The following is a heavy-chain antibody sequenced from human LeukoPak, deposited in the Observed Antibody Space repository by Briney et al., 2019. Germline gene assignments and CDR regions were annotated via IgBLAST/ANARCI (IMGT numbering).Heavy chain of an antibody. CDR3: ARYSGTYYVY. Sequence: SETLSLTCTQPVGSITSYYWSWIRPPPGEGLEWIGYIYYSGSTNYNPSLKSRVTISVDTSKTQFSLKMSYVTAADTAVYFCARYSGTYYVYWGQGTLVTVS. D-gene: IGHD1-26*01. CDR1: VGSITSYY. J-gene: IGHJ4*02. V-gene: IGHV4-59*01. CDR2: IYYSGST.